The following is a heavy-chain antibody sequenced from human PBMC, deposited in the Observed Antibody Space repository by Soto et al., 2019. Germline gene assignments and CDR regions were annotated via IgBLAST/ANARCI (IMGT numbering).Heavy chain of an antibody. D-gene: IGHD6-19*01. CDR2: ISYDGNSK. CDR1: GFTFSSYD. J-gene: IGHJ4*02. Sequence: QVQLVESGGGMVQPGRSLRLSCAASGFTFSSYDMHWVRQAPGKGQEWVAVISYDGNSKYHADSVKGRFTISRDNSKNTLYLQMNSLRAEDTAVYYCARDSVAGHSAFGYWGQGTLVTVSS. V-gene: IGHV3-30-3*01. CDR3: ARDSVAGHSAFGY.